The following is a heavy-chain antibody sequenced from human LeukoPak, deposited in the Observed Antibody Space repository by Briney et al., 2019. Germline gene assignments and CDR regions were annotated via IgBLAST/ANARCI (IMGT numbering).Heavy chain of an antibody. V-gene: IGHV4-59*01. Sequence: SETLSLTCTGTGGSIGNFFWSWIRQSPGEGLEWIGFIYENGRTSYNPSLKRGVIISVDMSKNQFSLRLTSMTAADTAVYYCARDWELGHWGRGILVTVTS. CDR2: IYENGRT. J-gene: IGHJ4*02. CDR1: GGSIGNFF. CDR3: ARDWELGH. D-gene: IGHD1-26*01.